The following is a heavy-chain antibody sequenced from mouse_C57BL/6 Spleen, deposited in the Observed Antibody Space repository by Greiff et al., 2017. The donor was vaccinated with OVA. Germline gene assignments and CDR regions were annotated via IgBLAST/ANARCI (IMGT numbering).Heavy chain of an antibody. V-gene: IGHV5-6*01. CDR2: ISSGGSYT. J-gene: IGHJ4*01. CDR3: ARQGLYDGYLYYAMDY. D-gene: IGHD2-3*01. Sequence: EVKLVESGGDLVKPGGSLKLSCAASGFTFSSYGMSWVRQTPDKRLEWVATISSGGSYTYYPDSVKGRFTISRDNAKNTLYLQMSSLKSEDTAMYYCARQGLYDGYLYYAMDYWGQGTSVTVSS. CDR1: GFTFSSYG.